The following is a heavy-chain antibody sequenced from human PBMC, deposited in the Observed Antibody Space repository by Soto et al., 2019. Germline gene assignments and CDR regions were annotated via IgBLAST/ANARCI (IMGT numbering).Heavy chain of an antibody. CDR2: IYWDDDK. Sequence: QITLKESGPTLVKPTQTLTLTCTFSGFSLSTSGVGVGWIRQPPGKALEWLALIYWDDDKRYSPSLKSRLTITKDTSKNQVVLTMTNMDPVDTATYYCAHRRRSYYGSGSGWYFDLWGRGTLVTVSS. CDR1: GFSLSTSGVG. CDR3: AHRRRSYYGSGSGWYFDL. D-gene: IGHD3-10*01. V-gene: IGHV2-5*02. J-gene: IGHJ2*01.